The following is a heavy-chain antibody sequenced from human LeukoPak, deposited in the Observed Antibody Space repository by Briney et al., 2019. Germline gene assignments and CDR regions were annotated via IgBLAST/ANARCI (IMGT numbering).Heavy chain of an antibody. D-gene: IGHD3-22*01. V-gene: IGHV4-39*07. J-gene: IGHJ3*02. CDR2: IYYTGDT. Sequence: SETLSLTCTVSGDSVTNTRYYWGWIRQPPGKGLEWIGTIYYTGDTYYNPSLKSRVTISVDTSKNQFSLKLSSVTAADTAIYYCARVHVNSGYYFGDAFDIWGQGTMVTVSS. CDR3: ARVHVNSGYYFGDAFDI. CDR1: GDSVTNTRYY.